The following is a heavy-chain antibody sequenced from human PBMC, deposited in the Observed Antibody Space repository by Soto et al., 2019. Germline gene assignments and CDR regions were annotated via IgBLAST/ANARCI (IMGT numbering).Heavy chain of an antibody. J-gene: IGHJ4*02. CDR2: FDPEDGET. CDR1: GYTLTELS. D-gene: IGHD5-18*01. CDR3: ATVRIQLWFFDY. V-gene: IGHV1-24*01. Sequence: ASVKVSCKVSGYTLTELSMHWVRQAPGKGLEWMGGFDPEDGETIYAQKFQGRVTMTEDTSTDTAYMELSSLRSEDTAVYYCATVRIQLWFFDYWGQGCLVAVSS.